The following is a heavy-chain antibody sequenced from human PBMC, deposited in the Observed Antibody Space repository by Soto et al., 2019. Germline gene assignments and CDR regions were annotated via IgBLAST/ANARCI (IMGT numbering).Heavy chain of an antibody. J-gene: IGHJ6*02. CDR1: GFTFSSYA. V-gene: IGHV3-23*01. D-gene: IGHD6-6*01. CDR3: AKEVAARFYYGMDV. CDR2: ISGSGGST. Sequence: GGSLRLSCAASGFTFSSYAMSWVRQAPGKGLEWVSAISGSGGSTYYADSVKGRFTISRDNSKNTLYLQMNSRRAEDPAVYYCAKEVAARFYYGMDVWGQGTTVTVSS.